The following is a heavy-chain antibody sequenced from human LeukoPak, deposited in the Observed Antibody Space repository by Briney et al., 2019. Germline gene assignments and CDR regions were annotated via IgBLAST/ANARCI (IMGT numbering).Heavy chain of an antibody. J-gene: IGHJ4*02. V-gene: IGHV3-48*04. CDR3: ARGVRLFSPNEGYFDY. CDR1: GFTFSTYS. CDR2: ISSSSSTI. Sequence: GGSLRLSCAASGFTFSTYSMNWVRQAPGKGLEWITYISSSSSTIYYGDSVKGRFIISRDNAQNSLYLQMNSLRAEDTAIYYCARGVRLFSPNEGYFDYWGQGALVTVSS. D-gene: IGHD1-1*01.